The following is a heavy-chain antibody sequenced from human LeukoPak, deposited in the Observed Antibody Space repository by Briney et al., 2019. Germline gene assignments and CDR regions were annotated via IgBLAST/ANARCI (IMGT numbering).Heavy chain of an antibody. Sequence: GGSLRLSCAASGFTVSSNYMSWVRQAPGKGLEWVSYISSSSSTIYYADSVKGRFTISRDNAKNSLYLQMNSLRAEDTAVYYCASIVVVAARETDFDYWGQGTLVTVSS. CDR3: ASIVVVAARETDFDY. D-gene: IGHD2-15*01. J-gene: IGHJ4*02. CDR1: GFTVSSNY. CDR2: ISSSSSTI. V-gene: IGHV3-48*04.